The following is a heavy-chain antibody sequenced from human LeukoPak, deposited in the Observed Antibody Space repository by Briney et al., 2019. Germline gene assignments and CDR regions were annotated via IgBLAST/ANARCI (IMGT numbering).Heavy chain of an antibody. V-gene: IGHV3-9*01. J-gene: IGHJ3*02. CDR3: AKDFRYCSSTSCYVSVAFDI. CDR1: GFTFDDYA. CDR2: ISWNSGSI. Sequence: GRSLRLSCAASGFTFDDYAMHWVRQAPGKGLEWVSGISWNSGSIGYADSVKGRFTISRDNAKNSLYLQMNSLRAEDTALYYCAKDFRYCSSTSCYVSVAFDIWGQGTMVTVSS. D-gene: IGHD2-2*01.